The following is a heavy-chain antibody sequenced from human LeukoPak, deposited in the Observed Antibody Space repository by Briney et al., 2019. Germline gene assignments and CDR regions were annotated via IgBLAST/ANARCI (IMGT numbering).Heavy chain of an antibody. D-gene: IGHD5-12*01. J-gene: IGHJ4*02. V-gene: IGHV3-33*01. CDR2: IWSDGSNK. Sequence: GGSLRLSCAASGFTFSSHGMHWVRQAPGKGLEWVAVIWSDGSNKYYVDSVKGRFTISRDNSKNTLSLQMDSLRAGDTAVYYCARQRYGGYAFDYWGQGTLVTVSS. CDR1: GFTFSSHG. CDR3: ARQRYGGYAFDY.